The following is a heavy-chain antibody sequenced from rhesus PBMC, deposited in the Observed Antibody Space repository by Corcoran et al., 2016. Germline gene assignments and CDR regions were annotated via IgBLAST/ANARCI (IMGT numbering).Heavy chain of an antibody. J-gene: IGHJ4*01. V-gene: IGHV4-169*01. D-gene: IGHD6-25*01. CDR2: IYGSGSSS. Sequence: QLQLQESGPGLVKPSETLSVTCAASGGSISSNYWSWIRQAPGKGLEWIGYIYGSGSSSSYNPSLKSRVTLSVDTSKNQLSLNLTSVTAADTAVYYCARRSPSGGSWKCLDYWGQGVLVTVSS. CDR3: ARRSPSGGSWKCLDY. CDR1: GGSISSNY.